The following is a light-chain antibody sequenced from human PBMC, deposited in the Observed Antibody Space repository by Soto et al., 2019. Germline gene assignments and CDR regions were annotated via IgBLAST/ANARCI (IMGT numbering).Light chain of an antibody. J-gene: IGLJ1*01. CDR1: SSDVGGYNY. CDR2: DVS. Sequence: QSALTQPASVSGSPGQSITISCTGTSSDVGGYNYVSWYQQHPGKAPKLMIYDVSNRPSGVSNRFSGSKSGNTASLTISGFQAEDEADYYCSSYTSSSTLVFGTGTKVTAL. CDR3: SSYTSSSTLV. V-gene: IGLV2-14*01.